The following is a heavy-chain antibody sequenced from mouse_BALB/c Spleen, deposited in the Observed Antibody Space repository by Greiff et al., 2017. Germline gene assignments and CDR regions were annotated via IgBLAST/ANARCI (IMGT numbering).Heavy chain of an antibody. CDR1: GDSITSGY. Sequence: EVKLMESGPSLVKPSQTLSLTCSVTGDSITSGYWNWIRKFPGNKLEYMGYISYSGSTYYNPSLKSRISITRDTSKNQYYLQLNSVTTEDTATYYCARHYDYDEGFAYWGQGTLVTVSA. D-gene: IGHD2-4*01. J-gene: IGHJ3*01. CDR2: ISYSGST. CDR3: ARHYDYDEGFAY. V-gene: IGHV3-8*02.